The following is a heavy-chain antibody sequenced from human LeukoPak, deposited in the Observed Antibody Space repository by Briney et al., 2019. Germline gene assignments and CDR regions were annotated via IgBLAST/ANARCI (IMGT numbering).Heavy chain of an antibody. V-gene: IGHV1-3*01. J-gene: IGHJ4*02. Sequence: ASVKVSCKASGYTFTSYAMHWVRQAPGQRLEWMGWINAGNGNTKYSQKFQGRVTITRDTSASTAYMELSSLRSEDTAVYYCAREWVSGTATGFDYWGQGTLVTVSS. CDR3: AREWVSGTATGFDY. D-gene: IGHD1/OR15-1a*01. CDR2: INAGNGNT. CDR1: GYTFTSYA.